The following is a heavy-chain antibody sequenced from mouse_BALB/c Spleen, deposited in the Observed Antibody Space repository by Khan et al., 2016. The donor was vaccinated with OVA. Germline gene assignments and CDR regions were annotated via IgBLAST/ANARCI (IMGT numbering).Heavy chain of an antibody. Sequence: EVELVESGGGLVKPGGSLKLSCAASGFTFSDYYMYWVRQTPEKRLEWVATIRDGGSYTYYPDSVKGRFTISRDNAKNNLYLQMRSLKSEDTAMYYCARAGYGGFAYWGQGTLVTVSA. CDR3: ARAGYGGFAY. V-gene: IGHV5-4*02. CDR2: IRDGGSYT. CDR1: GFTFSDYY. J-gene: IGHJ3*01. D-gene: IGHD1-1*02.